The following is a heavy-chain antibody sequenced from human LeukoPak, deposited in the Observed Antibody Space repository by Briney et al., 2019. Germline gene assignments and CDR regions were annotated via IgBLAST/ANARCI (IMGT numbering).Heavy chain of an antibody. Sequence: PGGSLRLSCAASGFTFSSYGMHWVRQAPGKGLEWVAVISYDGSNKYYADSVKGRFTISRDNSKNTLYLQMNSLRAEDTAVYYCAKAAVTDSSSWYPDYWGQGTLVTVSS. CDR3: AKAAVTDSSSWYPDY. V-gene: IGHV3-30*18. CDR1: GFTFSSYG. J-gene: IGHJ4*02. D-gene: IGHD6-13*01. CDR2: ISYDGSNK.